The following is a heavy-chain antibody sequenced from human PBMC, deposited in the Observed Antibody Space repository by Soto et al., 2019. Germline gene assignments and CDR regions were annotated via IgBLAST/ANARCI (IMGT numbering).Heavy chain of an antibody. CDR3: AGRIAAAGTTLDYYYGMDV. Sequence: ASVKVSCKASGYSFSDYDINWVRQATGQGPEWMGWMNPNSGNTGYAQKFQGRVTMTRNTSISTAYMELSSLRSEDTAVYYCAGRIAAAGTTLDYYYGMDVWGQGTTVTVSS. J-gene: IGHJ6*02. CDR1: GYSFSDYD. CDR2: MNPNSGNT. D-gene: IGHD6-13*01. V-gene: IGHV1-8*01.